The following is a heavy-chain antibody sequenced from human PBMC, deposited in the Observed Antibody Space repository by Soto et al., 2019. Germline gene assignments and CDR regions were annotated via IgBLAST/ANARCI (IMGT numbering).Heavy chain of an antibody. CDR3: SRRKAITMVRPQHYYGMDV. CDR2: INAGNGNT. D-gene: IGHD3-10*01. CDR1: GYTFTSYA. Sequence: GASVKVSCKASGYTFTSYAMHWVRQAPGQRLEWMGWINAGNGNTSYAQKLQGRVTMTRDTSTSTVNMKLSSLRSEDTAVYFCSRRKAITMVRPQHYYGMDVWGQGTTVTVSS. V-gene: IGHV1-3*01. J-gene: IGHJ6*02.